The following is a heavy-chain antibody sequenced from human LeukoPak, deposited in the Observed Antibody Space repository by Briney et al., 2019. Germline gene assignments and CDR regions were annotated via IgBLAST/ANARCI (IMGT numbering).Heavy chain of an antibody. Sequence: SETLSLTCTVSGAPISTAGYYWTWIRQTPGEGLEWIGYIYYTGSVDYNPSLKSRLSISLDTSKNQFSLKLSSVTAADTAVYYCARSPSYDSSGYYGDWGQGTMVTVSS. CDR1: GAPISTAGYY. CDR2: IYYTGSV. D-gene: IGHD3-22*01. V-gene: IGHV4-30-4*01. J-gene: IGHJ3*01. CDR3: ARSPSYDSSGYYGD.